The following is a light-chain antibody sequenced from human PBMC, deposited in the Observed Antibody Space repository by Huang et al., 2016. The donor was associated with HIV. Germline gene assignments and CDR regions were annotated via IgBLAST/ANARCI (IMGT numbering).Light chain of an antibody. V-gene: IGKV3-11*01. CDR2: DAL. CDR3: QQRSNWQLT. CDR1: QSVDRF. Sequence: EIVLTQSPATLSLSPGERATLSCRASQSVDRFVAWYPQKVGQAPRLVIYDALNRATGIPARFSGSGYGTDFTLTISSLEPEDLAIYYCQQRSNWQLTFGGGTKVEIK. J-gene: IGKJ4*01.